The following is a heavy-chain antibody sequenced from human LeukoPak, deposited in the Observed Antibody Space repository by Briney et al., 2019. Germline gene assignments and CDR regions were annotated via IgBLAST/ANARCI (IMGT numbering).Heavy chain of an antibody. CDR2: IIPIFGTA. Sequence: ASVKVSCKASGGTFSSYAISWVRQAPGQGLEWMGGIIPIFGTANYAQKFQGRVTITADESTSTAYMELSSLRSEDTAVYYCAREGEDDRAFDIWGQGTMVTVSS. J-gene: IGHJ3*02. V-gene: IGHV1-69*13. CDR3: AREGEDDRAFDI. CDR1: GGTFSSYA. D-gene: IGHD3-9*01.